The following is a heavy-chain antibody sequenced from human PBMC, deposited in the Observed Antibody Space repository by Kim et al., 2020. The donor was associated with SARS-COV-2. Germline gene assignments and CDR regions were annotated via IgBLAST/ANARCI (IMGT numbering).Heavy chain of an antibody. Sequence: GESLKISCKGSGYSLTSYWIGWVRQMPGKGLEWMGIIYPGDSDTRYSPSFQGQVTISADKSISTAYLQWSSLKASDTAMYYCARHVWGYSSGWYYYYGMDVWGQGTTVTVSS. CDR3: ARHVWGYSSGWYYYYGMDV. V-gene: IGHV5-51*01. CDR1: GYSLTSYW. J-gene: IGHJ6*02. CDR2: IYPGDSDT. D-gene: IGHD6-19*01.